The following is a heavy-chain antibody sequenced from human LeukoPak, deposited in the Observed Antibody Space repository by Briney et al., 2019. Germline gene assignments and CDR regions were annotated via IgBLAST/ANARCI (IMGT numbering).Heavy chain of an antibody. CDR1: GYSISSGYY. CDR2: IYHSGST. V-gene: IGHV4-38-2*01. J-gene: IGHJ2*01. Sequence: SETLSLTCAVSGYSISSGYYWGWIRQPPGKGPEWIGSIYHSGSTYYNPSLKSRVTISADTSKNQFSLKLSSVTAADTAMYYCANHAVTSTWFFDLWGRGTLVTVSS. CDR3: ANHAVTSTWFFDL. D-gene: IGHD4-17*01.